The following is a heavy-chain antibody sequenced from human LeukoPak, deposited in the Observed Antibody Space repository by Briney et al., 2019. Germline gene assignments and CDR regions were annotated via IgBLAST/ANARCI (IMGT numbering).Heavy chain of an antibody. V-gene: IGHV3-21*01. CDR2: TTSSSTYI. CDR3: AGAGVAVAGYDY. J-gene: IGHJ4*02. D-gene: IGHD6-19*01. CDR1: GFAFNRYN. Sequence: GGSLRLSCAASGFAFNRYNMNWVRQAPGKGLEWVSSTTSSSTYIYYADSVKGRFTISRDNTKNSLYLQMSSLRAEDTAVYYCAGAGVAVAGYDYWGQGTLVTVSS.